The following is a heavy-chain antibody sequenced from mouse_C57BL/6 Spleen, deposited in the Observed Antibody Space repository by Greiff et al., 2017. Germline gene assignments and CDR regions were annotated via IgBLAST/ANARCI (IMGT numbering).Heavy chain of an antibody. J-gene: IGHJ4*01. Sequence: QVQLQQPGAELVRPGSSVKLSCKASGYTFTSYWMDWVKQRPGQGLEWIGNIYPSDSETHYNQKFKDKATLTVDKSSSTAYMQLSSLTSEDSAVYYCARPPLLDGDAMDYWGQGTSVTVSS. V-gene: IGHV1-61*01. CDR1: GYTFTSYW. CDR2: IYPSDSET. CDR3: ARPPLLDGDAMDY. D-gene: IGHD1-1*01.